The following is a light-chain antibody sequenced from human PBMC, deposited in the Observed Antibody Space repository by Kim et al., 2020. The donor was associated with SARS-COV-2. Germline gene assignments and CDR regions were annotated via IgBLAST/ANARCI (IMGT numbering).Light chain of an antibody. CDR1: NLANKY. CDR3: QAWDSNIVI. J-gene: IGLJ2*01. Sequence: VSPRQTATITCAGENLANKYVCWYHQKTGQSPVLVMHQDARRPAGIPERFSGSNSGTTATLTISGTQPLDEGDYYCQAWDSNIVIFGGGTQLTVL. V-gene: IGLV3-1*01. CDR2: QDA.